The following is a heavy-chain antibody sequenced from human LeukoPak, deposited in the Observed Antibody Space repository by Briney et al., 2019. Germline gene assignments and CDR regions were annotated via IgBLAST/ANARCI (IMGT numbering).Heavy chain of an antibody. CDR1: GFTFSSYA. CDR2: ISYDGSNK. D-gene: IGHD2-2*01. V-gene: IGHV3-30-3*01. Sequence: PGGSLRLSCAASGFTFSSYAMHWVRQAPGKGLEWVAVISYDGSNKYYADSMKGRFTISRDNSKNTLYLQMNSLRAEDTAVYYCARGCSSTSCGWDYYYYMDVWGKGTTVTVSS. J-gene: IGHJ6*03. CDR3: ARGCSSTSCGWDYYYYMDV.